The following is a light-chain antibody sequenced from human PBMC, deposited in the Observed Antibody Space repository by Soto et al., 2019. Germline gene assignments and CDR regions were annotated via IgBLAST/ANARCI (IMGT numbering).Light chain of an antibody. J-gene: IGKJ1*01. V-gene: IGKV3-20*01. Sequence: DIVLTQSPDTLSLSPGERATLSCRASQSVSASYLAWYQKKLGQAPRLLIYGASSRATGIPDRFSGSGSGTEFTLTISSLQPDDFATYYCQQYNSYSGTFGQGTKVDIK. CDR3: QQYNSYSGT. CDR1: QSVSASY. CDR2: GAS.